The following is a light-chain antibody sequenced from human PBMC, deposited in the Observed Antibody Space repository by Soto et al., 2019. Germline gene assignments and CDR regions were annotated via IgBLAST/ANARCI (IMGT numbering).Light chain of an antibody. Sequence: EIVLTQSPGTLSLSPGESATLSCRASQRVSTSYLAWYQQKPGQAPRLLIYGASSRATGIPDRFSGSGSGTEFTFTISSLQPEDFAAYYCQQYCAYPWTFGQGTKVDIK. V-gene: IGKV3-20*01. CDR3: QQYCAYPWT. CDR2: GAS. J-gene: IGKJ1*01. CDR1: QRVSTSY.